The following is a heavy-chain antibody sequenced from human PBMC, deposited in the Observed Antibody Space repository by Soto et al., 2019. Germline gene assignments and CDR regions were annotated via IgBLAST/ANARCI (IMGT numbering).Heavy chain of an antibody. Sequence: QVQLVESGGGVVQPGRSLRLSCAASGFTFSSYGMHWVRQAPGKGLEWVAVISYDGSNKYYADSVKGRFTISRDNSKNTLYLQMNSLRAEDTAVYYCAKCLNYDFWSGYYYYYYYGMDVWGQGTTVTVSS. CDR2: ISYDGSNK. CDR1: GFTFSSYG. V-gene: IGHV3-30*18. CDR3: AKCLNYDFWSGYYYYYYYGMDV. J-gene: IGHJ6*02. D-gene: IGHD3-3*01.